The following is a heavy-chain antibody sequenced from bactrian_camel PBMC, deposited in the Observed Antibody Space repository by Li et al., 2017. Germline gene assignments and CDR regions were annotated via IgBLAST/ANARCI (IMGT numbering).Heavy chain of an antibody. J-gene: IGHJ6*01. CDR3: AADLSPHLDSDYDDPLTADFSH. CDR2: IDADGTT. CDR1: GDTYRRYC. V-gene: IGHV3S56*01. D-gene: IGHD4*01. Sequence: HVQLVESGGGPVQAGGSLRLSCAAFGDTYRRYCMGWFRQAPGMEREGVAAIDADGTTSYADSVKGRFTISKDVANNLLYLQMHDLKIEDTAMYYCAADLSPHLDSDYDDPLTADFSHWGQGTQVTVS.